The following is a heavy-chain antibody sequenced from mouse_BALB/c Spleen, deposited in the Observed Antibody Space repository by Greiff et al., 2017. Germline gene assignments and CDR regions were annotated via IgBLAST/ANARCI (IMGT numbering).Heavy chain of an antibody. CDR2: IYPGNSDT. CDR3: TRGGGYYYAMDY. CDR1: GYTFTSYW. J-gene: IGHJ4*01. V-gene: IGHV1-5*01. D-gene: IGHD3-1*01. Sequence: EVQLQQSGTVLARPGASVKMSCKASGYTFTSYWMHWVKQRPGQGLEWIGAIYPGNSDTSYNQKFKGKAKLTAVTSTSTAYMELSSLTNEDSAVYYCTRGGGYYYAMDYWGQGTSVTVSS.